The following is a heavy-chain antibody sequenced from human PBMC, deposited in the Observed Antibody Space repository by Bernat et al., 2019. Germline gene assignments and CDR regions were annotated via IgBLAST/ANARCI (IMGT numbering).Heavy chain of an antibody. V-gene: IGHV3-30*18. J-gene: IGHJ4*02. CDR2: ISYDGSNK. CDR1: GFTFSSYG. CDR3: AKGSRGSYAVYFDY. Sequence: QVQLVESGGGVVQPGRSLRLSCAASGFTFSSYGMHWVRQAPGKGLEWVAVISYDGSNKYYADSVKGRFTSSRDKSKNTLYLQMNRLRAEDTAVYDCAKGSRGSYAVYFDYWGQGTLVTVSS. D-gene: IGHD1-26*01.